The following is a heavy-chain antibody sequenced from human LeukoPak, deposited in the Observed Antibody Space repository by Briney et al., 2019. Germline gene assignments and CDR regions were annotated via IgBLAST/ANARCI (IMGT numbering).Heavy chain of an antibody. J-gene: IGHJ4*02. Sequence: GGSLRLSCEASGFTFSAYAMTWVRQAPGKGLEWVSSIGSDNKPHYSESVKGRFAISRDNSKSMLFLQLNSLRAEDTAVYYCAIAVAGTGDFDYWGQGTLVTVSS. CDR1: GFTFSAYA. V-gene: IGHV3-23*05. CDR3: AIAVAGTGDFDY. D-gene: IGHD6-19*01. CDR2: IGSDNKP.